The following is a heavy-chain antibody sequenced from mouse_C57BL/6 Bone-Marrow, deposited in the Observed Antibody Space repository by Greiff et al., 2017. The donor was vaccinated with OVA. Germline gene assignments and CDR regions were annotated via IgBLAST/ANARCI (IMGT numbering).Heavy chain of an antibody. CDR3: ARGLRRDYYAMDY. J-gene: IGHJ4*01. CDR1: GYTFTSYT. Sequence: VQRVESGAELARPGASVKMSCKASGYTFTSYTMHWVKQRPGQGLEWIGYINPSSGYTKYNQKFKDKATLTADKSSSTAYMQLSSLTSEDSAVYYCARGLRRDYYAMDYWGQGTSVTVSS. CDR2: INPSSGYT. V-gene: IGHV1-4*01. D-gene: IGHD2-12*01.